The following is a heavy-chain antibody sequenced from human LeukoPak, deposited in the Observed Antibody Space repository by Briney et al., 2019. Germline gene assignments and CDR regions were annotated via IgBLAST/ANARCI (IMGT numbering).Heavy chain of an antibody. CDR1: GFTFSSYA. J-gene: IGHJ3*02. Sequence: PGGSLRLSCAASGFTFSSYATSWVRQAPGKGLEWVSAISGSGGSTYYADSVKGRFTISRDNSKNTLYLQMNSLRAEDTAVYYCAKANYYDSSGLASDIWGQGTMVTVSS. D-gene: IGHD3-22*01. V-gene: IGHV3-23*01. CDR2: ISGSGGST. CDR3: AKANYYDSSGLASDI.